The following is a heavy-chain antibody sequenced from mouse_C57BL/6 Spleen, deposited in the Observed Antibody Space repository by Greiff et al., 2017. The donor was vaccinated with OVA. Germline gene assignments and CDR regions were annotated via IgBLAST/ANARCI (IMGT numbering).Heavy chain of an antibody. CDR3: ARDYYYGSSYVAWFAD. V-gene: IGHV5-17*01. D-gene: IGHD1-1*01. CDR1: GFTFSDYG. J-gene: IGHJ3*01. Sequence: EVKVVESGGGLVKPGGSLKLSCAASGFTFSDYGMHWVRQAPEKGLEWVAYISSGSSTIYYADTVKGRFTISRDNAKNTLFLQMTSLRSEDTAMYYCARDYYYGSSYVAWFADWGQGTLVTVSA. CDR2: ISSGSSTI.